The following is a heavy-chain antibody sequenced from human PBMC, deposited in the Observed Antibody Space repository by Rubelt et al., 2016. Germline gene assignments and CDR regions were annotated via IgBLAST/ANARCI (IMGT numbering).Heavy chain of an antibody. V-gene: IGHV1-69*04. Sequence: SSYAISWVRQAPGQGLEWMGRIIPILGIANYAQKFQGRVTITADKSTSTAYMELSSLRSEDTAVYYCASNEVTDAFDIWGQGTMVTVSS. J-gene: IGHJ3*02. CDR2: IIPILGIA. D-gene: IGHD5-18*01. CDR1: SSYA. CDR3: ASNEVTDAFDI.